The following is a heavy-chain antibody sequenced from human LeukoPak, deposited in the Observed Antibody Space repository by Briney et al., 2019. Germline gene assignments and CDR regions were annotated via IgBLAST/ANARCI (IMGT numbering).Heavy chain of an antibody. Sequence: GGSLRLSCAASGFTFSSYSMNWVRQAPGKGLEWVSSISSSSSYIYYADSVKGRFTISRDNAKNSLYLQMNSLRAEDTAVYYCAREVGGRRYGDYWGRLKENWFDPWGQGTLVTVSS. D-gene: IGHD4-17*01. J-gene: IGHJ5*02. V-gene: IGHV3-21*01. CDR3: AREVGGRRYGDYWGRLKENWFDP. CDR2: ISSSSSYI. CDR1: GFTFSSYS.